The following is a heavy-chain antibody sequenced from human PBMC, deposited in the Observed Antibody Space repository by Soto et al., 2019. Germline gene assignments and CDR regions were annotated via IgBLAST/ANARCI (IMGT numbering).Heavy chain of an antibody. CDR3: ARGSSGYSNFDY. CDR2: IYYSGST. J-gene: IGHJ4*02. D-gene: IGHD3-22*01. V-gene: IGHV4-30-4*01. CDR1: GGSISSGDYY. Sequence: QVQLQESGPGLVKPSQTLSLTCTVSGGSISSGDYYWSWIRQPPGKGLEWIGYIYYSGSTYYNPSLKSRVTISVDTSKNQCPLKLSSVTAADTAVYSCARGSSGYSNFDYWGQGTLVTVSS.